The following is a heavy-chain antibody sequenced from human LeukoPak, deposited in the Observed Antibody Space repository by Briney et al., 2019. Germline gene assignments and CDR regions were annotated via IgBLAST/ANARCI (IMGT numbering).Heavy chain of an antibody. Sequence: GASVKVSCKASGYTFTNDDFNWMRQATGQGLEWMGWMNPNSGSTGYAQKFQGRVTMTRDTSLSTAYMELSSLTSDDTAVYYCARDGRGAAAADDPLDIWGQGTTVTVSS. CDR2: MNPNSGST. J-gene: IGHJ3*02. CDR3: ARDGRGAAAADDPLDI. D-gene: IGHD6-13*01. V-gene: IGHV1-8*01. CDR1: GYTFTNDD.